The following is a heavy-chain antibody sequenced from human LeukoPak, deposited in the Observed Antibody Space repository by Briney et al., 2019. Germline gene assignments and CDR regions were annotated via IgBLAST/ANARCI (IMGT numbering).Heavy chain of an antibody. CDR1: GFTFSDYY. J-gene: IGHJ4*02. Sequence: GGSLRLSCAASGFTFSDYYMSWIRQAPGKGLEWVSYTAGGGSRISYADSVKGRFTISWDNAVDSLYLQMNSLRAEDTPVYYCASGNGNYGEVAYWGQGTLVAVSS. V-gene: IGHV3-11*04. CDR2: TAGGGSRI. D-gene: IGHD4-17*01. CDR3: ASGNGNYGEVAY.